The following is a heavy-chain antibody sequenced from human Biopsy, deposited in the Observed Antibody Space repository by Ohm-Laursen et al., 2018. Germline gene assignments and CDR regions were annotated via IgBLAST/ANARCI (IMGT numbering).Heavy chain of an antibody. V-gene: IGHV4-59*01. CDR3: ARATNSTGWPYYYFYGMDV. CDR2: IYYSGST. CDR1: GGSISSDY. Sequence: GTPSLTCTVSGGSISSDYWSWIRQTPGKGLEWTGYIYYSGSTNYNPSLKSRVTISVDTSKNQFSPRLNSVTAADTAVYYCARATNSTGWPYYYFYGMDVWGQGTTVTVSS. J-gene: IGHJ6*02. D-gene: IGHD2/OR15-2a*01.